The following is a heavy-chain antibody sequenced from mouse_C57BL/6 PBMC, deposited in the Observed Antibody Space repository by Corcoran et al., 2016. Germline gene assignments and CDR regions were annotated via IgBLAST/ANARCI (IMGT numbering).Heavy chain of an antibody. V-gene: IGHV1-26*01. D-gene: IGHD1-1*01. J-gene: IGHJ3*01. CDR3: AREEDYYGSSSWFAY. Sequence: EVQLQQSGPELVKPGASVKISCKASGYTFTDYYMNWVKQSHGKSLEWIGDINPNNGGTSYNQKFKGKATLTVDKSSSTAYMELRSLTSEDSAVYYWAREEDYYGSSSWFAYWGQGTLVTVSA. CDR2: INPNNGGT. CDR1: GYTFTDYY.